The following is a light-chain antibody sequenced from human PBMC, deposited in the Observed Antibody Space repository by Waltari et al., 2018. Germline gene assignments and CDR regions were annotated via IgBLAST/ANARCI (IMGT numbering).Light chain of an antibody. Sequence: QSALTQPASVSGSPGQSTPISCTGTSSDVGSYTLVSWYQQHPGKAPKLRIYEGSKRPSGVSNRFSGSKSGKTASLTISGLQAEDEADYYCCSYAGSSNVVFGGGTKLTVL. CDR2: EGS. CDR3: CSYAGSSNVV. V-gene: IGLV2-23*01. J-gene: IGLJ2*01. CDR1: SSDVGSYTL.